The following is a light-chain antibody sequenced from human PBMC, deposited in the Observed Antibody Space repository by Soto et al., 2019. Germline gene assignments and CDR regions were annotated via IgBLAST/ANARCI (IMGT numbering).Light chain of an antibody. CDR1: QSISSW. J-gene: IGKJ1*01. CDR3: KRYRFNSWT. CDR2: KAS. Sequence: DIKTNQPPSTLSASVEDRVTITCRASQSISSWLACYQQKPGKAPKLLIYKASSLESGVPPRFSGSGSGTEFTLTTGGRQPDDFATYYCKRYRFNSWTSGQGTK. V-gene: IGKV1-5*03.